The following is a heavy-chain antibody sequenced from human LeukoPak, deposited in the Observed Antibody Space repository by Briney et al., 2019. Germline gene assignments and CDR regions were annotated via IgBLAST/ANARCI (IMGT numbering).Heavy chain of an antibody. CDR1: GFTFSNYW. J-gene: IGHJ4*02. Sequence: GGSLRLSCAASGFTFSNYWMHWVRQAPGKGLEWVSRIHSDREITSYADSVKGRFTISRDNAKNTLYLQMNSLRAEDTAVYFCARVSLINFCSSGSCYYYFDYWGQGTLVTVSS. D-gene: IGHD2-15*01. CDR2: IHSDREIT. V-gene: IGHV3-74*01. CDR3: ARVSLINFCSSGSCYYYFDY.